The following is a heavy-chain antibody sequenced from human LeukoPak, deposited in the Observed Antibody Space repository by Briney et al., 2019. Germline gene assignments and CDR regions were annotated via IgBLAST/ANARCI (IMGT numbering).Heavy chain of an antibody. CDR2: IGGSGGST. CDR1: GFTFSSYA. CDR3: AKVETAAAATLRGFDY. J-gene: IGHJ4*02. D-gene: IGHD6-13*01. V-gene: IGHV3-23*01. Sequence: PGGSLRLSCAASGFTFSSYAMSWVRQAPGKGLEWVSSIGGSGGSTYYADSVKGRFTISRDNSKNTLCLQMNSLRAEDTAVYCCAKVETAAAATLRGFDYWGQGTLVTVSS.